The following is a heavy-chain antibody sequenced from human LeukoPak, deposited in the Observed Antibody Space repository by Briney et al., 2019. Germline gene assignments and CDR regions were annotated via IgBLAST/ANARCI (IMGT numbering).Heavy chain of an antibody. V-gene: IGHV3-23*01. CDR2: ISGSGGST. Sequence: GGSLRLSCAASGFTFSSYAMSWVRQAPGKGLEWVSAISGSGGSTYYAYSVKGRFTISRDNSKNTLYLQMNSLRAEDTAVYYCAKASEPGIAAAGFDYWGQGTLVTVSS. CDR1: GFTFSSYA. D-gene: IGHD6-13*01. J-gene: IGHJ4*02. CDR3: AKASEPGIAAAGFDY.